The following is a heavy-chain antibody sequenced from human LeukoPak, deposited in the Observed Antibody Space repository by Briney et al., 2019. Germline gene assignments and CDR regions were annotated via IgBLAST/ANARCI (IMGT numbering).Heavy chain of an antibody. V-gene: IGHV3-48*03. D-gene: IGHD6-13*01. CDR2: ISSSGSTI. CDR1: GFTFSSFA. CDR3: ARDTFEPLVIDF. J-gene: IGHJ4*02. Sequence: PGGSLRLSCAASGFTFSSFAMNWVRQAPGKGLEWVSYISSSGSTIYYADFVKGRFTISRDNAKNSLFLQMNSLRAEDRGVYYCARDTFEPLVIDFWGQGTLVTVSS.